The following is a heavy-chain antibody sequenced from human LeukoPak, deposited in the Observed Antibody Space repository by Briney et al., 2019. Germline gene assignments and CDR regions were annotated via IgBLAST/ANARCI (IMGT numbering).Heavy chain of an antibody. J-gene: IGHJ4*02. CDR3: VKDKRIVH. Sequence: GESLRLSCSVSGFTFSGYTMHWVRQAPGKGLEYVSSININGSRTYYADSVKGRFTISRDNAKNMLYLQMSSLRAEDTAVYYCVKDKRIVHWGQGTLVTV. D-gene: IGHD2-15*01. V-gene: IGHV3-64D*09. CDR1: GFTFSGYT. CDR2: ININGSRT.